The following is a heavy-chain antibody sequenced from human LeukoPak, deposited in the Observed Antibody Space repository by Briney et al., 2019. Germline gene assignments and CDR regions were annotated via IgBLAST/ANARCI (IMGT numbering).Heavy chain of an antibody. V-gene: IGHV3-66*01. J-gene: IGHJ5*01. Sequence: GGSLRLSCAASGFTVSGNYKNWVRQAPGKGLEWVSVIFSGGITDYADSVKGRFTFSRDNAKNTLYLQMNSLIAEDTAVYFCTRAGYSSGFDSWGQGTLVTVSS. CDR3: TRAGYSSGFDS. CDR2: IFSGGIT. D-gene: IGHD6-19*01. CDR1: GFTVSGNY.